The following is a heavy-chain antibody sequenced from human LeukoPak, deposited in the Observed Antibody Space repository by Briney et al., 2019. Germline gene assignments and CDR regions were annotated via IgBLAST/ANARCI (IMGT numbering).Heavy chain of an antibody. CDR2: IRSKADSYAT. CDR3: TRHRYGDYAFDY. D-gene: IGHD4-17*01. J-gene: IGHJ4*02. Sequence: GGSLRLSCAASGFTFSGSAMHWVRQASGNGLEWVGRIRSKADSYATAYAASVKGRFTISRDDLKKTAYLQMNSLKTEDTAVYYCTRHRYGDYAFDYWGQGALVTVSS. V-gene: IGHV3-73*01. CDR1: GFTFSGSA.